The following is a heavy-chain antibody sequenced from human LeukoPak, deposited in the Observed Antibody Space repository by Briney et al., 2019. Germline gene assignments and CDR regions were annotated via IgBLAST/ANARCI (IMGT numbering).Heavy chain of an antibody. CDR2: FYYSGST. V-gene: IGHV4-59*01. CDR3: ARDVFTGAPRGHFDP. D-gene: IGHD3-10*01. Sequence: SETLSLTCTVSGGSIRNYFWTWIRQPPGKGLEWIGFFYYSGSTHYNPSLKSRVTISGDTSKNQISLRLSSVTAADTAVYSCARDVFTGAPRGHFDPWGRGTLVTVSS. J-gene: IGHJ2*01. CDR1: GGSIRNYF.